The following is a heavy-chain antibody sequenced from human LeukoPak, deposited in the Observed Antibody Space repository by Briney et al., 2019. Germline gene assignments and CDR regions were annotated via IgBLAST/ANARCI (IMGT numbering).Heavy chain of an antibody. D-gene: IGHD3-10*01. V-gene: IGHV1-69*13. J-gene: IGHJ4*02. Sequence: ASVKVSCKASGGTFSSYAISWVRQAPGQGLEWMGGIIPIFGTANYAQKFQGRVTITADESTSTAYMELSRLRSEDTAVYYCAXEIERFGELWYFDYWGQGTLVTVSS. CDR1: GGTFSSYA. CDR2: IIPIFGTA. CDR3: AXEIERFGELWYFDY.